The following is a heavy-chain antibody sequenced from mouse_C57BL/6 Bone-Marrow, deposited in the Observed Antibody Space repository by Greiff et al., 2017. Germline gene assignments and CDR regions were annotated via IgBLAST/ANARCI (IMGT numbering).Heavy chain of an antibody. J-gene: IGHJ3*01. CDR1: GFNIKDDY. CDR2: IDPENGDT. D-gene: IGHD3-2*02. V-gene: IGHV14-4*01. Sequence: EVKLQESGAELVRPGASVKLSCTASGFNIKDDYMHWVKQRPEQGLEWIGWIDPENGDTEYASKFQGKATITADTSSNTAYLQLSSLTSEDTAVYYCTTFPDSSGPRFAYWGQGTLVTVSA. CDR3: TTFPDSSGPRFAY.